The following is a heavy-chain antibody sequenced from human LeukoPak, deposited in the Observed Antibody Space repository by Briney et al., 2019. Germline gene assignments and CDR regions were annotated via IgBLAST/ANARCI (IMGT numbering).Heavy chain of an antibody. Sequence: ASVKVSCKTSGYTFIGHYIHWVRQAPGQGLEWMGWINPKNGGANYAPRFRGRVTMTRDRSTSTVYMELTRLTSDDTAVYYCARASFWESPVNWFDPWGQGTLVTVSS. D-gene: IGHD3-16*01. V-gene: IGHV1-2*07. CDR3: ARASFWESPVNWFDP. CDR1: GYTFIGHY. J-gene: IGHJ5*02. CDR2: INPKNGGA.